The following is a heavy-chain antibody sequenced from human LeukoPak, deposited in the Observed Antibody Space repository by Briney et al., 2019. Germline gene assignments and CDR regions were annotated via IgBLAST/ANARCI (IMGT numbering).Heavy chain of an antibody. J-gene: IGHJ4*02. D-gene: IGHD4-11*01. V-gene: IGHV4-38-2*01. CDR1: GYSISSGYY. CDR3: ARGISTTGHDY. CDR2: VFHTGSS. Sequence: SETLSLTCAVSGYSISSGYYWGWIRQPPGEGPEWIGSVFHTGSSSYIPSLKSRVTISVDTSKNQFSLEVSSVTAADTAIYYCARGISTTGHDYWGPGTLVTVSS.